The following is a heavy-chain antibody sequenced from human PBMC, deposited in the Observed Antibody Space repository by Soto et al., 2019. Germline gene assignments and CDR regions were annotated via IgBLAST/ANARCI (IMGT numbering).Heavy chain of an antibody. Sequence: VQLLESGGGLVQPGGSLRLSCAASGFTFSSYAMSWVRQAPGKGLEWVSSISGSGGNTYYTDSVKGRFAISRDNSKNTLYLQMNSLRAEDTAVYYCAKEDSSSLGMDVGGQGTTVTVSS. CDR1: GFTFSSYA. J-gene: IGHJ6*02. CDR2: ISGSGGNT. V-gene: IGHV3-23*01. CDR3: AKEDSSSLGMDV. D-gene: IGHD6-6*01.